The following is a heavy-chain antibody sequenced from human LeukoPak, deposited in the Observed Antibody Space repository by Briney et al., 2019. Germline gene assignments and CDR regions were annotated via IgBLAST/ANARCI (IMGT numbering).Heavy chain of an antibody. V-gene: IGHV3-21*01. Sequence: GGSLRLSCAASGFTFSSYSMNWVRQAPGKGLEWVSSISSSSSYIYYADSVKGRFTISRDNAKNSLYLQMNSLRAEDTAVYYCARASSSSGFVGRAFDIWGQGTMVTVSS. CDR1: GFTFSSYS. CDR3: ARASSSSGFVGRAFDI. J-gene: IGHJ3*02. CDR2: ISSSSSYI. D-gene: IGHD3-22*01.